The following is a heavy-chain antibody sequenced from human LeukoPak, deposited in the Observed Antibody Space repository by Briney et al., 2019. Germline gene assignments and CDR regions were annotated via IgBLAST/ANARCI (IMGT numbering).Heavy chain of an antibody. CDR3: ARDHRSTIFGVVTQNWFDP. Sequence: SETLSLTCTVSGGSISSYYWSWIRQPPGKGLEWIGYIYYSGSTNYNPSLKSRVTISVDTSKNQFSLKLSSVTAADTAVYYCARDHRSTIFGVVTQNWFDPWGQGTLVTVSS. CDR1: GGSISSYY. CDR2: IYYSGST. D-gene: IGHD3-3*01. V-gene: IGHV4-59*01. J-gene: IGHJ5*02.